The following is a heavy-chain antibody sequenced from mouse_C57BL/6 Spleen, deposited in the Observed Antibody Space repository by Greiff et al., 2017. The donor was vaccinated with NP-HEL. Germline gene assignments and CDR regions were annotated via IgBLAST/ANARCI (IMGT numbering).Heavy chain of an antibody. Sequence: EVQLVESGPGLVKPSQSLSLTCSVTGYSITSGYYWNWIRQFPGNKLEWMGYISYDGSNNYNPSLKNRISITRDTSKNQFFLKLNSVTTEDTATYYCAREEGYDGYYAMDYGGQRTSVTVSS. V-gene: IGHV3-6*01. CDR2: ISYDGSN. CDR1: GYSITSGYY. CDR3: AREEGYDGYYAMDY. D-gene: IGHD2-2*01. J-gene: IGHJ4*01.